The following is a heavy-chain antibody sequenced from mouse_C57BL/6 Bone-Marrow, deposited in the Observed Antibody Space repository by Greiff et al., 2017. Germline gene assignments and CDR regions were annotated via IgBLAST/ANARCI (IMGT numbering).Heavy chain of an antibody. J-gene: IGHJ4*01. CDR1: GYTFTDYY. CDR3: ARDCSYAMDY. Sequence: VQLQQSGPELVKPGASVKISCKASGYTFTDYYMNWVKQSHGKSLEWIGDINPNNGGTSYNQKFKGKATLTVDKSSSTAYMELRSRTSEDSAVYYCARDCSYAMDYWGQGTSVTVSS. CDR2: INPNNGGT. V-gene: IGHV1-26*01.